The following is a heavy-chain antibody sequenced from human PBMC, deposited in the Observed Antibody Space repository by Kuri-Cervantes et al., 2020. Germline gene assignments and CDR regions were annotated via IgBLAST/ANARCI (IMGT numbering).Heavy chain of an antibody. V-gene: IGHV3-15*01. D-gene: IGHD2-15*01. CDR2: IKSKTDGGTT. J-gene: IGHJ4*02. CDR3: TTGTLGYCSGGSCYWVDY. Sequence: GGSLRLSCTVSGGSISSYYWSWIRQPPGKGLEWVGRIKSKTDGGTTDYAAPVKGRFTISRDDSKNTLYLQMNSLKTEDTAVYYCTTGTLGYCSGGSCYWVDYWGQGTLVTVSS. CDR1: GGSISSYY.